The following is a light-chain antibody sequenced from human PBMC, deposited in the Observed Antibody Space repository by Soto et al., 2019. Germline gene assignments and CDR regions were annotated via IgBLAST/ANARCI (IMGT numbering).Light chain of an antibody. CDR1: RIVSSSY. CDR2: GAS. Sequence: EIVLTQSPGTLSLSPGDSATLSCRTRRIVSSSYLAWYQQKPGQAPRLLIYGASSRATGIPDRFSGSGSVTDFTLTISTLEPEDFAVYYCQQYCSSPYTFGQGTKLEIK. CDR3: QQYCSSPYT. J-gene: IGKJ2*01. V-gene: IGKV3-20*01.